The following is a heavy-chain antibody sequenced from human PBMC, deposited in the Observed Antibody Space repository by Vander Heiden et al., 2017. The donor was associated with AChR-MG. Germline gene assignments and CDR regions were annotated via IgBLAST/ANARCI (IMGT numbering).Heavy chain of an antibody. CDR3: ARFGRYGLSY. J-gene: IGHJ4*02. Sequence: QVQLQQWGAGLLKPSETLSLTCAVYGGSFSGYYWSWIRQPPGKGLEWIGEINHSGSTNYNPSLKSRVTISVDTSKNQFSLKLSSVTAADTAVYYCARFGRYGLSYWGQGTLVTVSS. CDR1: GGSFSGYY. D-gene: IGHD3-10*01. CDR2: INHSGST. V-gene: IGHV4-34*01.